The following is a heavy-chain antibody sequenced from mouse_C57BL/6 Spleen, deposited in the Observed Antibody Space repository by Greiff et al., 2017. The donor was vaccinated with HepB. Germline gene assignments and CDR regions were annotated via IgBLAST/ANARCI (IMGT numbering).Heavy chain of an antibody. Sequence: VKLMESGAELVMPGASVKLSCKASGYAFTSYWMHWVKQRPGQGLEWIGEIDPSDSYTNYNQKFKGKSTLTVDKSSSTAYMQLSSLTSEDSAVYYCAREGSRAMDYWGQGTSVTVSS. CDR2: IDPSDSYT. D-gene: IGHD1-1*01. V-gene: IGHV1-69*01. J-gene: IGHJ4*01. CDR3: AREGSRAMDY. CDR1: GYAFTSYW.